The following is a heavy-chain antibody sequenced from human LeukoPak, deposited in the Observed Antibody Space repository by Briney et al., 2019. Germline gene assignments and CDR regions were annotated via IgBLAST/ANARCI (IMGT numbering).Heavy chain of an antibody. CDR1: GGSFSGYY. D-gene: IGHD2-2*02. V-gene: IGHV4-34*01. J-gene: IGHJ6*02. CDR3: ARGTYCSSTSCYTRYYYYYGMDV. Sequence: SETLSLTCAVYGGSFSGYYWSWIHQPPGKGLEWIGETNHSGSTNYNPSLKSRVTISVDTSKNQFSLKLSSVTAADTAVYYCARGTYCSSTSCYTRYYYYYGMDVWGQGTTVTVSS. CDR2: TNHSGST.